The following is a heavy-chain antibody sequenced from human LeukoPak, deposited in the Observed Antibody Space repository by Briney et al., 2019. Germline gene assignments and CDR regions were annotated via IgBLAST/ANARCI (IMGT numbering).Heavy chain of an antibody. V-gene: IGHV3-48*01. J-gene: IGHJ4*02. CDR2: ISSGSSTI. CDR1: GFTFTSFS. D-gene: IGHD6-13*01. CDR3: ARGGISWYYFDY. Sequence: PGGSLRLSCAASGFTFTSFSMNWVRQAPGKGLEWLSYISSGSSTIYYADSVKGRFTISGDDSKNTLYLQMNSLRAEDTAVYFCARGGISWYYFDYWGQGILVTVSS.